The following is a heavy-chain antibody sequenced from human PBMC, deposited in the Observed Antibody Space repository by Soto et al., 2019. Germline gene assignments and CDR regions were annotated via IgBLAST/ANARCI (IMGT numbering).Heavy chain of an antibody. Sequence: SETLSLTCTVSGASVSNANYYWSWIRQPPGKGLEWITYIYYTGSNDHNPALKSRITTSLDTSKNQISLKLNSVTAADTAVYYCERLSRLAAVPDTYYHVMDVWGQGTTFTVS. D-gene: IGHD6-19*01. CDR2: IYYTGSN. CDR1: GASVSNANYY. CDR3: ERLSRLAAVPDTYYHVMDV. J-gene: IGHJ6*02. V-gene: IGHV4-61*01.